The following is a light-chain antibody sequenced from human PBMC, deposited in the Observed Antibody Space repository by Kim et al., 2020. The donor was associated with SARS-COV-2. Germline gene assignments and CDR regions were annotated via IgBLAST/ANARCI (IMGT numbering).Light chain of an antibody. CDR2: DAS. Sequence: DIQMTQSPSTLSASVGDRVTITCRASQSINGWLAWYQQKPGKAPKLLIYDASSLESGVPSSFSGSGSGTEFTLTISSLQPDDFATYYCQQYNSYSRTFGQGTKLEI. J-gene: IGKJ2*01. CDR3: QQYNSYSRT. CDR1: QSINGW. V-gene: IGKV1-5*01.